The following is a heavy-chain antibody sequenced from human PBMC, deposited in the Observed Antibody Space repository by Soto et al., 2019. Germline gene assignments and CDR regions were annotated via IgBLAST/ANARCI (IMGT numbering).Heavy chain of an antibody. CDR1: GTSVSNYY. J-gene: IGHJ4*02. V-gene: IGHV4-4*07. CDR2: IYTSGST. D-gene: IGHD5-18*01. CDR3: ARGGIQLSYAFDY. Sequence: PSETLSLTCSVCGTSVSNYYWSWIRQPAGKGLEHTGRIYTSGSTSYNPSLKSRVTMSMDTSQTQIYLNLTSVTAADTAVYYCARGGIQLSYAFDYWGQGIQVTVSS.